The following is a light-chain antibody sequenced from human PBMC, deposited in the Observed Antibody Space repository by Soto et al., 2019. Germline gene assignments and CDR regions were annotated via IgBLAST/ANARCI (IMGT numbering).Light chain of an antibody. Sequence: QSALTQPASVSGSPGQSITISCTGTSSDVGSYNLVSWYQQHPGKAPKLMIYEGSKRPSGVSNRFSGSKSGNTASLTISGLQAEDEADYYCCSYAGSSTHAVFGGGTKVTVL. CDR1: SSDVGSYNL. J-gene: IGLJ2*01. CDR3: CSYAGSSTHAV. V-gene: IGLV2-23*01. CDR2: EGS.